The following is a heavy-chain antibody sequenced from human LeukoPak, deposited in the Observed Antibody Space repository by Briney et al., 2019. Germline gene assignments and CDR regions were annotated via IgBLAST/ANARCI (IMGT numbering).Heavy chain of an antibody. Sequence: GGSLRLSCEASGFTFSEYYMTWIRQAPGKGLEWVSSISSSSSYIYYADSVKGRFTISRDNAKNSLYLQMNSLRAEDTAVYYCASSSVPAASSWGQGTLVTVSS. CDR1: GFTFSEYY. CDR3: ASSSVPAASS. V-gene: IGHV3-11*06. CDR2: ISSSSSYI. D-gene: IGHD2-2*01. J-gene: IGHJ4*02.